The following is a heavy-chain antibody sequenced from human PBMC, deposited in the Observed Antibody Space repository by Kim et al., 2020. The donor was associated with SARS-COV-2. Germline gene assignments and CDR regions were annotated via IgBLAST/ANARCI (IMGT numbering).Heavy chain of an antibody. CDR1: GFTFDDYA. CDR2: ISWNSGSI. D-gene: IGHD6-19*01. Sequence: GGSLRLSCAASGFTFDDYAMHWVRQAPGKGLEWVSGISWNSGSIGYADSVKGRFTISRDNAKNSLYLPINSLRAEDTALYYCAKSRSGRGGYDGMDVWGQGTTVTVSS. CDR3: AKSRSGRGGYDGMDV. V-gene: IGHV3-9*01. J-gene: IGHJ6*02.